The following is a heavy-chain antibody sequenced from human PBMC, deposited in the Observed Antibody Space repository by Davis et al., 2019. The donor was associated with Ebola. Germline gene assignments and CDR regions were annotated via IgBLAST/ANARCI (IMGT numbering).Heavy chain of an antibody. D-gene: IGHD3-22*01. J-gene: IGHJ6*02. V-gene: IGHV1-46*01. CDR1: GYTFTSYY. Sequence: ASVKVSCKASGYTFTSYYMHWVRQAPGQGLEWMGIINPSGGSTSYAQKFQGRVTMTRDTSTSTVYMELSSLRSEDTAVYYCARVGASAYYDSSGYYYYYGMDVWGQGTTVTVSS. CDR3: ARVGASAYYDSSGYYYYYGMDV. CDR2: INPSGGST.